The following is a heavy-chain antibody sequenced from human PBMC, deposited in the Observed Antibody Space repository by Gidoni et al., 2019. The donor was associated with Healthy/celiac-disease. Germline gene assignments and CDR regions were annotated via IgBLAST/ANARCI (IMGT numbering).Heavy chain of an antibody. D-gene: IGHD6-19*01. CDR1: GFPLRVYG. Sequence: EVQLVESGVGLVSPGRSLRLSCTSPGFPLRVYGMSWFRQAPGKGLELGGFSRSKAYCGTTEYAASVKGRFTISRDDSKSIAYLQMNSLKTEDTGVYYCTRDGKHWLVGFDYWGQGTLVTVSS. CDR3: TRDGKHWLVGFDY. J-gene: IGHJ4*02. V-gene: IGHV3-49*03. CDR2: SRSKAYCGTT.